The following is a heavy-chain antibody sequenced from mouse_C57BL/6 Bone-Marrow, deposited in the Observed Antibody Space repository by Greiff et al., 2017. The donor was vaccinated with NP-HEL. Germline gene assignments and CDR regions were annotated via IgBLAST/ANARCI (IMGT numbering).Heavy chain of an antibody. CDR1: GYTFTSYW. Sequence: QVQLQQPGAELVKPGASVKLSCKASGYTFTSYWMQWVKQRPGQGLEWIGEIDPSDSYTNYNQKFKGKATLTVDTSSSTAYMQLSSLTSEDSAVYYCVYYDYDMCAYWGQGTLVTVSA. D-gene: IGHD2-4*01. J-gene: IGHJ3*01. V-gene: IGHV1-50*01. CDR2: IDPSDSYT. CDR3: VYYDYDMCAY.